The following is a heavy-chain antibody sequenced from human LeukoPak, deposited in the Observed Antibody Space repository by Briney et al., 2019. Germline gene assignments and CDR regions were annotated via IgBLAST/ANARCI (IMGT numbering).Heavy chain of an antibody. CDR1: GFTFSSYA. CDR3: AKVPSITMVRGVKYYFDY. Sequence: GGSLRLSCAASGFTFSSYAMSWVRQASGKGLEWVSAISGSGGSTYYADSVKGRFTISRDNSKNTLYLQMNSLRAEDTAVYYCAKVPSITMVRGVKYYFDYWGQGTLVTVSS. J-gene: IGHJ4*02. D-gene: IGHD3-10*01. V-gene: IGHV3-23*01. CDR2: ISGSGGST.